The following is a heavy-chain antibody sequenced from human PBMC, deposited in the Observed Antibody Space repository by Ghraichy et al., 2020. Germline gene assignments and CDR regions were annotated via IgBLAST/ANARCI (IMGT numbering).Heavy chain of an antibody. J-gene: IGHJ4*02. D-gene: IGHD3-22*01. CDR2: ISGSGGST. Sequence: GGSLRLSCAASGFTFSSYAMSWVRQAPGKGLEWVSAISGSGGSTYYADSVKGRFTISRDNSKNTLYLQMNSLRAEDTAVYYCARDHYYDSSGAFDYWGQGTLVTVSS. CDR1: GFTFSSYA. CDR3: ARDHYYDSSGAFDY. V-gene: IGHV3-23*01.